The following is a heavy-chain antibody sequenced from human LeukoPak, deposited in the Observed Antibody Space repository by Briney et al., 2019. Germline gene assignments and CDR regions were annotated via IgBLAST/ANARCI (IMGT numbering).Heavy chain of an antibody. Sequence: PSETLSLTCTVSGASISSSSYYWGWIRQPPGTGLEWIGSMYYSGSTYYNPSLKSRVTISVDTSKNQFSLKLSSVTAADTAVYYCARDVVAAAGTWDYWGQGTLVTVSS. CDR2: MYYSGST. J-gene: IGHJ4*02. CDR3: ARDVVAAAGTWDY. CDR1: GASISSSSYY. V-gene: IGHV4-39*07. D-gene: IGHD6-13*01.